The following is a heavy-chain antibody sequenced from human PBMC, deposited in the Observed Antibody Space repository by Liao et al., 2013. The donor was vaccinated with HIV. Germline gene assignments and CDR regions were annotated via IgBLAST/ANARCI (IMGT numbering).Heavy chain of an antibody. CDR2: IYHSGSI. Sequence: QVQLQESGPGLVKPSQTLSLTCTVSGASITSGSYYWSWIRQPPGKGLEWIGNIYHSGSISSNPSLKSRVTMSVDPSKNQFSLRLSSVTPADTAVYYCASRSMAYFDYWGQGTLVTVSS. V-gene: IGHV4-30-4*08. D-gene: IGHD2/OR15-2a*01. CDR1: GASITSGSYY. CDR3: ASRSMAYFDY. J-gene: IGHJ4*02.